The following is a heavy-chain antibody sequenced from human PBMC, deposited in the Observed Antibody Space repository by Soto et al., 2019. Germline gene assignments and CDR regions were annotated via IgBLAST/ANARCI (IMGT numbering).Heavy chain of an antibody. J-gene: IGHJ6*03. V-gene: IGHV3-21*01. CDR2: ISSSSSYT. Sequence: GSLRLSWAASGVTCSSYSMNWVRQAQGKGLEWVSSISSSSSYTYYADSVKGRFTISRDNAKNSLYLQMNSLRAEDTAVYYCARVPQGYDFWSGYLPYYYYMDVWGKGTTVTVSS. CDR3: ARVPQGYDFWSGYLPYYYYMDV. D-gene: IGHD3-3*01. CDR1: GVTCSSYS.